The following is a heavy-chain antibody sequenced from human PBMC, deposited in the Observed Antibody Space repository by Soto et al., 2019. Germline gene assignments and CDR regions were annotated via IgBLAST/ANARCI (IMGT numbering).Heavy chain of an antibody. V-gene: IGHV3-30*18. CDR3: ANARYNRRWLYYNDYGMDV. Sequence: QVQLVESGGGVVQPGRSLRLSCAASGFTFSNYGMHWVRQAPGKGLEWVAVISYDGSDKFYADSVKGRFTISRNNSKNTLSLQMNSLRAEDTAVYYCANARYNRRWLYYNDYGMDVWGRGTTVNVSS. D-gene: IGHD6-13*01. CDR1: GFTFSNYG. CDR2: ISYDGSDK. J-gene: IGHJ6*04.